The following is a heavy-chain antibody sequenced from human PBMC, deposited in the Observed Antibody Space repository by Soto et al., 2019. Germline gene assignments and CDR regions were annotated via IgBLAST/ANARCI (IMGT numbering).Heavy chain of an antibody. CDR3: ARGPYYDFWKGFAHFDY. D-gene: IGHD3-3*01. Sequence: QVQLEQSGAEVKKPGSSVTAPCKTSGNTFTIYAISGVRRAPGQGLEWMAGITPAFGTPGYAQKFRDRVTITADESTSTAHMELRSLTAEDTAVYYCARGPYYDFWKGFAHFDYWGQETLVTVSS. CDR2: ITPAFGTP. J-gene: IGHJ4*02. CDR1: GNTFTIYA. V-gene: IGHV1-69*01.